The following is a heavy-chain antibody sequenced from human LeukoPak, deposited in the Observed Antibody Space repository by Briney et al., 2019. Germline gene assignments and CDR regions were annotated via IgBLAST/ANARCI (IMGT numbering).Heavy chain of an antibody. D-gene: IGHD5-12*01. CDR2: ISSNGSTT. CDR3: ARDTDPIWGGYRIFDY. V-gene: IGHV3-11*01. Sequence: GGSLRLSCAASGFTFSDYYMTWIRQAPGKGLEWVSYISSNGSTTYYADSVKGRFAISRDNVKNSLYLQMNSLRAEDTAVYYCARDTDPIWGGYRIFDYWGQGTLVTVSS. CDR1: GFTFSDYY. J-gene: IGHJ4*02.